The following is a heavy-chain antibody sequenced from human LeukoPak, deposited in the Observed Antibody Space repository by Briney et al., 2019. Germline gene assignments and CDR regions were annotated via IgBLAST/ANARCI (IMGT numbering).Heavy chain of an antibody. Sequence: GGSLRLSCAAFGFTFSSYSMNWVRQAPGKGLEWVSSISSSSSYIYYADSVKGRFTISRDNAKNSLYLQMNSLRAEDTAVYYCARGGRGGYYRPDYWGQGTLVTVSS. V-gene: IGHV3-21*01. CDR3: ARGGRGGYYRPDY. D-gene: IGHD3-22*01. CDR1: GFTFSSYS. J-gene: IGHJ4*02. CDR2: ISSSSSYI.